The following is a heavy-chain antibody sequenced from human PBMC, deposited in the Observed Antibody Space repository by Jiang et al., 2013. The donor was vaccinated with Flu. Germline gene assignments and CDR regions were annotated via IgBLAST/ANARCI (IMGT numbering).Heavy chain of an antibody. CDR1: GFTFSSYW. J-gene: IGHJ6*02. CDR2: IKQDGSEK. CDR3: ARAQVVVPAAIRRALYGMDV. Sequence: QLLESGGGLVQPGGSLRLSCAASGFTFSSYWMSWVRQAPGKGLEWVANIKQDGSEKYYVDSVKGRFTISRDNAKNSLYLQMNSLRAEDTAVYYCARAQVVVPAAIRRALYGMDVWGQGTTVTVSS. V-gene: IGHV3-7*03. D-gene: IGHD2-2*01.